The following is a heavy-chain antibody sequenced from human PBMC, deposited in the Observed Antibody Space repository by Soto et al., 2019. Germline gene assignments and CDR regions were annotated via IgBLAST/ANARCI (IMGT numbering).Heavy chain of an antibody. CDR2: ISYDGSNK. Sequence: GGSLRLSCAASGFTFSSYAMHWFRQAPGKGLEWVAVISYDGSNKYYAGSVKGRFTISRDNSKNTLYLQMNSLRAEDTAVYYCARGSSSRLPNWFGPWGQGTLVTVSS. D-gene: IGHD6-13*01. CDR3: ARGSSSRLPNWFGP. CDR1: GFTFSSYA. V-gene: IGHV3-30-3*01. J-gene: IGHJ5*02.